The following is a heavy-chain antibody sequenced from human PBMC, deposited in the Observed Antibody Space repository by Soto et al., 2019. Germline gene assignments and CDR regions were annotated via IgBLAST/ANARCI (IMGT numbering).Heavy chain of an antibody. D-gene: IGHD5-18*01. J-gene: IGHJ6*02. Sequence: VKVSCKASGYTFTSYYMHWVRQAPGQGLEWMGIINPSGGSTSYAQKFQGRVTMTRDTSTSTVYMELSSLRSEDTAVYYCARGGTAIVTGYYYYYGMDVWGQGTTVTVSS. CDR3: ARGGTAIVTGYYYYYGMDV. CDR1: GYTFTSYY. CDR2: INPSGGST. V-gene: IGHV1-46*01.